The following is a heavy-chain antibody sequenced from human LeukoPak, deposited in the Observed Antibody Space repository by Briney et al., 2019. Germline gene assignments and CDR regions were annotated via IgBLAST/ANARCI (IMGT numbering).Heavy chain of an antibody. V-gene: IGHV1-69*04. D-gene: IGHD3-3*01. J-gene: IGHJ4*02. CDR3: ATIDFWSL. CDR2: IIPILGIA. Sequence: SVKVSCKASGGTFSSYAISWVRQAPGQGLEWMGRIIPILGIANYAQKFQGRVTMTEDTSTDTAYMELSSLRSEDTAVYYCATIDFWSLWGQGTLVTVSS. CDR1: GGTFSSYA.